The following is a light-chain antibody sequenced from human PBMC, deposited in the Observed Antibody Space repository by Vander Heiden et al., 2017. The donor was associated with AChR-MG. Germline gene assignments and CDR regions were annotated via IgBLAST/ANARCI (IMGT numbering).Light chain of an antibody. CDR1: SPITYY. CDR3: NSRGSSGSHLV. J-gene: IGLJ3*02. V-gene: IGLV3-19*01. Sequence: SALTPDPALSVAFGHTVMSPSQGSSPITYYASWYQQKPGQAPVLVIYGKNNRPSGIPDRFAGSSSGNTASLTVTGAQAEDGADYYCNSRGSSGSHLVFGGGTKLTVL. CDR2: GKN.